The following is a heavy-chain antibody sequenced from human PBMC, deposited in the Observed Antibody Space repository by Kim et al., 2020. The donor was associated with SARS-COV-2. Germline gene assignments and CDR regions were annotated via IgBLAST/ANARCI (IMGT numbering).Heavy chain of an antibody. D-gene: IGHD2-2*01. J-gene: IGHJ4*02. CDR3: AKALISSTSKAGFDY. Sequence: DSVKSRFTISRDNSKNTLYLQMNSLKAEDTAVYYCAKALISSTSKAGFDYWGQGTLVTVSS. V-gene: IGHV3-30*02.